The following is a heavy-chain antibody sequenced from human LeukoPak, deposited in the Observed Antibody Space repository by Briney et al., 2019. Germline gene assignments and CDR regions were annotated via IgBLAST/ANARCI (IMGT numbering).Heavy chain of an antibody. V-gene: IGHV3-7*01. CDR1: GFTFGSYW. D-gene: IGHD3-10*01. J-gene: IGHJ4*02. Sequence: GGSLRLSCAASGFTFGSYWMNWVRQAPGKGLEWVANIKQDGSEKYYVDSVKGRFTISRDNAKNSLYLQMNSLRAEDTAVYYCARGYSGLYRGQGTLVTVSS. CDR3: ARGYSGLY. CDR2: IKQDGSEK.